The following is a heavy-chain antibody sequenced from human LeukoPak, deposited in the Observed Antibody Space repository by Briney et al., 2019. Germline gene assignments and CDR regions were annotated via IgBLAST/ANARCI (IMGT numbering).Heavy chain of an antibody. V-gene: IGHV3-7*03. CDR2: IKQDGNEK. J-gene: IGHJ4*02. CDR3: AKGDAYCGGDCYPD. D-gene: IGHD2-21*02. CDR1: GFTFSSYW. Sequence: GGSLRLSCAASGFTFSSYWMSWVRQPPGKGLEWVANIKQDGNEKYYVDSVKGRFTISRDTSKNTLYLQMNSLRAEDTAVYYCAKGDAYCGGDCYPDWGQGTLVTVSS.